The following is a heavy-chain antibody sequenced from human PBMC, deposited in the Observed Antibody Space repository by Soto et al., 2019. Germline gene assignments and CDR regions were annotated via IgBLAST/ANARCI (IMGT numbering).Heavy chain of an antibody. D-gene: IGHD3-10*01. CDR3: VREGVIETPGWFDP. Sequence: SETLSLTCTVSGDSISRYYWSWIRQSPGRGLEWIGNIYSSGNTNYNPSLKSRVTISVDTSNNLLSLRLNSMTAADTAVYYCVREGVIETPGWFDPWGQGTLVTVSS. CDR2: IYSSGNT. V-gene: IGHV4-59*01. CDR1: GDSISRYY. J-gene: IGHJ5*02.